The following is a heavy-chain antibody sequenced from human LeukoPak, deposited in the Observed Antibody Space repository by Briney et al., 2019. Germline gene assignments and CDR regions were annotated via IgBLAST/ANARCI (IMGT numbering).Heavy chain of an antibody. CDR1: GYTFTGYY. V-gene: IGHV1-2*02. CDR3: ARASRAYDSSGYYWDNVDY. Sequence: ASVKVSCKASGYTFTGYYMHWVRQAPGQGLEWMGWINPNSGGTNYAQKFQGRVTMTRGTSISTAYMELSRLRSDDTAVYYCARASRAYDSSGYYWDNVDYWGQGTLVTVSS. CDR2: INPNSGGT. D-gene: IGHD3-22*01. J-gene: IGHJ4*02.